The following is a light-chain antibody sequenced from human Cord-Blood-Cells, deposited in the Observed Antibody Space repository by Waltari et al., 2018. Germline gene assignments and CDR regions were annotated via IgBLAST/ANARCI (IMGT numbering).Light chain of an antibody. CDR3: QQSYSTPMYT. V-gene: IGKV1-39*01. CDR1: QSISSY. CDR2: AAS. J-gene: IGKJ2*01. Sequence: IQMTQSPSSLSPSVGDRVTITCRASQSISSYLNWYQQKPGKAPKLLIYAASSLQSGVPSRFSGSGSGTDFTLTISSLQPEDFATYYCQQSYSTPMYTFGQGTKLEIK.